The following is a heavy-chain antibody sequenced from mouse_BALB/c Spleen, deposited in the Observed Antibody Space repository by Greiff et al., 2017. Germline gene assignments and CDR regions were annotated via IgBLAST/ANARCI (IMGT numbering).Heavy chain of an antibody. V-gene: IGHV1S81*02. CDR1: GYTFTSYY. D-gene: IGHD1-2*01. CDR3: TRGGLLRLRGAMDY. CDR2: INPSNGGT. Sequence: QVQLQQSGAELVKPGASVKLSCKASGYTFTSYYMYWVKQRPGQGLEWIGGINPSNGGTNFNEKFKSKATLTVDKSSSTAYMQLSSLTSEDSAVYYCTRGGLLRLRGAMDYWGQGTSVTVSS. J-gene: IGHJ4*01.